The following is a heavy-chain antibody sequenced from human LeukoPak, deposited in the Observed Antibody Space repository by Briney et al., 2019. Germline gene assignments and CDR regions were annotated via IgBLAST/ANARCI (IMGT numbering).Heavy chain of an antibody. CDR1: GYTFTDYY. J-gene: IGHJ6*04. D-gene: IGHD2-2*01. CDR3: ARSPLVVVVPAAMDTGYSMDV. V-gene: IGHV1-2*04. Sequence: GASVKVSCKASGYTFTDYYMHWVRPAPGQGLEWMGWINPNSGGKNYAQKFQGWVTMSRDTSISTAYMQLSRLRSDDTAVYYCARSPLVVVVPAAMDTGYSMDVWGKGTTVTVSS. CDR2: INPNSGGK.